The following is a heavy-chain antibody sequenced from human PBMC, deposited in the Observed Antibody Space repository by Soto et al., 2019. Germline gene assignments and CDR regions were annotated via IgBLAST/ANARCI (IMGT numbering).Heavy chain of an antibody. V-gene: IGHV4-61*01. CDR1: GGSVSSGSYY. CDR3: AREYSSSSSFDY. CDR2: IYYSGST. Sequence: SETLSLTCTVSGGSVSSGSYYWSWIRQPPGKGLEWIGYIYYSGSTNYNPSLKSRVTISVDTSKNQFSLKLSSVTAADTAVYYCAREYSSSSSFDYWGQGTLVTVSS. J-gene: IGHJ4*02. D-gene: IGHD6-6*01.